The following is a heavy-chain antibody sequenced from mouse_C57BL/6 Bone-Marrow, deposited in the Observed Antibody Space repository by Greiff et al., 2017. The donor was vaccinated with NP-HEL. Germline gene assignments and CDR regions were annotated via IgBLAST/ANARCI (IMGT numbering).Heavy chain of an antibody. CDR3: ARITTVVVPWYFDV. CDR1: GYTFTDYY. D-gene: IGHD1-1*01. J-gene: IGHJ1*03. V-gene: IGHV1-19*01. CDR2: INPYNGGT. Sequence: EVKLQESGPVLVKPGASVKMSCKASGYTFTDYYMNWVKQSHGKSLEWIGVINPYNGGTSYNQKFKGKATLTVDKSSSTAYMELNSLTSEDSAVYYCARITTVVVPWYFDVWGTGTTVTVSS.